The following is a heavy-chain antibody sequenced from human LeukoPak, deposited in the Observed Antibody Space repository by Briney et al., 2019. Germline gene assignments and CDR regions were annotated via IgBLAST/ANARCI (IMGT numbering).Heavy chain of an antibody. Sequence: GGSLRLSCAASGFTSSGSAMHWVRQASGKGLEWVGHIRSKANSYATAYAASVKGRFTISRDDSKNTTYLQMNSLKTEDTAVYYCARDLKSGWYDHGWFDPWGQGTLVTVSS. CDR2: IRSKANSYAT. CDR1: GFTSSGSA. V-gene: IGHV3-73*01. D-gene: IGHD6-19*01. CDR3: ARDLKSGWYDHGWFDP. J-gene: IGHJ5*02.